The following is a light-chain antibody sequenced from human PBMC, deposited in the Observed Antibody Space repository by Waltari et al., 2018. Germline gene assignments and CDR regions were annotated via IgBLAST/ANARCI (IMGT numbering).Light chain of an antibody. CDR1: SSDVGAYNY. J-gene: IGLJ1*01. CDR2: YVT. CDR3: CSYALSSTYV. Sequence: QSALTQPASVSGSPGQSITISCTGPSSDVGAYNYVSWYQQHPGKAPQLMIYYVTKRPSGVSNRFSGSQSGNTASLTISGLQAEDGADYYCCSYALSSTYVFGTGTKVTVL. V-gene: IGLV2-23*02.